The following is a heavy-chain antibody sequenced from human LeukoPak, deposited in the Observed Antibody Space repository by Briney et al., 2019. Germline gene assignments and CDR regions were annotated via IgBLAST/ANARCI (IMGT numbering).Heavy chain of an antibody. V-gene: IGHV4-34*01. CDR1: GGSFSGYY. CDR3: ARGRSGVVVVPAAIGAVFDY. CDR2: INHSGST. Sequence: SETLSLTCAVYGGSFSGYYWSWIRQPPGKGLEWIGEINHSGSTNHNPSLKSRVTISVDTSKNQFSLKLSSVTAADTAVYYCARGRSGVVVVPAAIGAVFDYWGQGTLVTVSS. J-gene: IGHJ4*02. D-gene: IGHD2-2*02.